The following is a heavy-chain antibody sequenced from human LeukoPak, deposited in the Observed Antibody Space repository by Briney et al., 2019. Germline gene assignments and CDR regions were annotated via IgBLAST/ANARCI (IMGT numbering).Heavy chain of an antibody. V-gene: IGHV3-48*03. J-gene: IGHJ4*02. CDR1: GFIFSNYE. Sequence: PGGSLRLSCAASGFIFSNYEINWVRQAPGEGLEWVSYISTSGNDIYYADSVKGRFTISRDNAKNSLYLQLNSLGADDTAVYYCARGAQWVLDYWGQGTLVTVSS. CDR2: ISTSGNDI. CDR3: ARGAQWVLDY. D-gene: IGHD1-26*01.